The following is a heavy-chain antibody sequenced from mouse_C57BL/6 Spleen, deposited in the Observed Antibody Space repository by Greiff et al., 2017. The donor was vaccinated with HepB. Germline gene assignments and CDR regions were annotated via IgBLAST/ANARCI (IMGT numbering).Heavy chain of an antibody. V-gene: IGHV5-17*01. J-gene: IGHJ4*01. CDR2: ISSGSSTI. Sequence: EVHLVESGGGLVKPGGSLKLSCAASGFTFSDYGMHWVRQAPEKGLEWVAYISSGSSTIYYADTVKGRFTISRDNAKNTLFLQMTSLRSEDTAMYYCARLSHYYAMDYWGQGTSVTVSS. CDR1: GFTFSDYG. CDR3: ARLSHYYAMDY.